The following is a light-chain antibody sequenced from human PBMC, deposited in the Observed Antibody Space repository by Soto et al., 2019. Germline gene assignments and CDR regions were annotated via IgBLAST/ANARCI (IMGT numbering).Light chain of an antibody. CDR2: GNT. V-gene: IGLV1-40*01. CDR1: SSNIGADFA. CDR3: QSYDSSLSAPYV. Sequence: QSVLAQPPSVSGAPGQRVTMSCTGSSSNIGADFAVHWYQQLPGTAPKLLIYGNTNRPSGVPDRFSGSRSGTSASLAITGLQAEDEADYYCQSYDSSLSAPYVFGAGTKVTVL. J-gene: IGLJ1*01.